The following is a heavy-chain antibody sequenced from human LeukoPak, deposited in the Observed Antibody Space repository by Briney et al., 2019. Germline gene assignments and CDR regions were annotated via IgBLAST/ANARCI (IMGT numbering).Heavy chain of an antibody. CDR3: ARGATGYSSGWYEGLCDY. V-gene: IGHV3-21*01. J-gene: IGHJ4*02. CDR1: GFTFSSYS. D-gene: IGHD6-19*01. CDR2: ISSSSSYI. Sequence: GGSLRLSCAASGFTFSSYSMNWVRQAPGKGLEWVSSISSSSSYIYYADSVKSRFTISRDNAKNSLYLQMNSLRAEDTAVYYCARGATGYSSGWYEGLCDYWGQGTLVTVSS.